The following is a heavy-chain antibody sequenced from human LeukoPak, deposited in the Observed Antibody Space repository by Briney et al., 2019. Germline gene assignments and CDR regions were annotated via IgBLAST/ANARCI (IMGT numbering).Heavy chain of an antibody. CDR3: ATISNLFYDSSGFSDVDY. V-gene: IGHV1-2*06. J-gene: IGHJ4*02. D-gene: IGHD3-22*01. CDR2: INPNSGGT. CDR1: GYTFIGHY. Sequence: ASVKVSCKASGYTFIGHYLHWVRQAPGQGLEWTGRINPNSGGTNYAQKFQGRVTMTRDTSISTAFMELSRLRSDDTAVYFCATISNLFYDSSGFSDVDYWGQGTLVTVSS.